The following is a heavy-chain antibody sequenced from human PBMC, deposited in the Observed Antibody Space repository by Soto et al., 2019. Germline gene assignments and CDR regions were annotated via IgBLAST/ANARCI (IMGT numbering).Heavy chain of an antibody. D-gene: IGHD4-4*01. Sequence: SDTLSLTGTVSGGSVSSSSYYWGWIRQPSGKGLEWIGSIDYSGSTYYNPSLKSRVTISVDTSKNQFSLKLSSVTAADTAVYYCARLPTLTNTYYYYHGTDVWGQVTTVTVAS. CDR1: GGSVSSSSYY. CDR3: ARLPTLTNTYYYYHGTDV. CDR2: IDYSGST. J-gene: IGHJ6*02. V-gene: IGHV4-39*01.